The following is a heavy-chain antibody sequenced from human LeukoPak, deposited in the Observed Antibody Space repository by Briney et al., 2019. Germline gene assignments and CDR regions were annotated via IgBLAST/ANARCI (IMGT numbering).Heavy chain of an antibody. CDR2: INHSGST. Sequence: SETLSLTCAVYGLSFSGYYWSWIRQPPGKGLEWIGEINHSGSTNYNPSFKSRVTISVDTSKNQFSLKLSSVTAADTAVYYCARALYYYGSGSYGAFDAFDIWGQGTMVTVSS. CDR3: ARALYYYGSGSYGAFDAFDI. CDR1: GLSFSGYY. D-gene: IGHD3-10*01. V-gene: IGHV4-34*01. J-gene: IGHJ3*02.